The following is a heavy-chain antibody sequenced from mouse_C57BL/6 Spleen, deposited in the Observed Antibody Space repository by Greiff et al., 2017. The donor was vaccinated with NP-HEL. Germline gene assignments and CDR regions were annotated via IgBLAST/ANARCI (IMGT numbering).Heavy chain of an antibody. V-gene: IGHV1-7*01. CDR1: GYTFTSYW. D-gene: IGHD1-1*01. CDR2: LNPSSGYT. CDR3: ARYYGSSYWFAY. J-gene: IGHJ3*01. Sequence: QVQLKPSGAELAKPGASVKLSCKASGYTFTSYWMHWVTQRPGQGLEWIGYLNPSSGYTKYNQKFKDKATLTADTSSSTAYMQLSSLTYEDSAVYYCARYYGSSYWFAYWGQGTLVTVSA.